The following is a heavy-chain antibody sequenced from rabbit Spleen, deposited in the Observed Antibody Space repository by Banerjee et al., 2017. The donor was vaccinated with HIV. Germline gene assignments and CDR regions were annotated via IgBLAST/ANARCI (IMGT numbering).Heavy chain of an antibody. CDR3: AGGSFYIGLNL. V-gene: IGHV1S45*01. J-gene: IGHJ4*01. CDR2: IYAGGSGST. CDR1: GFSFSRSYY. D-gene: IGHD8-1*01. Sequence: QEQLVESGGGLVQPEGSLTLTCTASGFSFSRSYYMGWVRQAPGKGLEWIGTIYAGGSGSTDYASWAKGRFTISKTSSTTVTLQMASLTVADTATYFCAGGSFYIGLNLWGPGTLVTVS.